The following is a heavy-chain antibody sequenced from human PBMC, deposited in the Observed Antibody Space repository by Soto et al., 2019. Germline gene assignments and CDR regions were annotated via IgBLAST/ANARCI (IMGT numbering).Heavy chain of an antibody. CDR1: GFSFGAYA. D-gene: IGHD3-9*01. J-gene: IGHJ6*02. CDR3: TRDILIGNDYYGMDI. CDR2: IRSKTYGGTT. Sequence: GGSLRLSCTASGFSFGAYAMSWFRQAPGKGLEWVGFIRSKTYGGTTEYGASVKGRFSISRDDSKSVAYLQMNSLETEDTAVYYCTRDILIGNDYYGMDIWGQGTTVTVS. V-gene: IGHV3-49*03.